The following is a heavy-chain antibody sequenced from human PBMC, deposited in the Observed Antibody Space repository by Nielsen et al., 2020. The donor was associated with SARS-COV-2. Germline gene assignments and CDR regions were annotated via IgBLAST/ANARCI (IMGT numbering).Heavy chain of an antibody. D-gene: IGHD3-10*01. V-gene: IGHV3-15*01. CDR2: IKSKTDGETT. CDR1: GFTFSNAW. CDR3: NTKVWFGDLFIHY. J-gene: IGHJ4*02. Sequence: GESLKISCVASGFTFSNAWMIWIRQAPGKGLEWVGRIKSKTDGETTDYTAPVKGRFTISRDDSKNTLYLQMDSLKTEDTAVYYCNTKVWFGDLFIHYWGQGTLVTVSS.